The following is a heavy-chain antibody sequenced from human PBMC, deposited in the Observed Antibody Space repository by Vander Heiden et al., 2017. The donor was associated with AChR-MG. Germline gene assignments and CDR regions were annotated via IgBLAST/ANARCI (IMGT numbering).Heavy chain of an antibody. CDR1: GFSLSTSAVG. D-gene: IGHD6-19*01. J-gene: IGHJ4*02. V-gene: IGHV2-5*02. CDR2: IYWDEAK. CDR3: EHKAVAGDYYFDY. Sequence: QITLEESGPTLVKPTQTLTLTCTFSGFSLSTSAVGVGWIRQSPGGALEWLALIYWDEAKRYNPSLKTRLTVTKDTSKNQVVLTMTNMDPLDTATYYCEHKAVAGDYYFDYWGRGTLVTVSS.